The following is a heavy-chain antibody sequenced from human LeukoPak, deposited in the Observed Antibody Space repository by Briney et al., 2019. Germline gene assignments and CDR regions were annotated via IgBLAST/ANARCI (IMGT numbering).Heavy chain of an antibody. V-gene: IGHV4-30-4*01. J-gene: IGHJ5*02. Sequence: NASQTLSLTCTVSGGSISSGDYYWSWIRQPPGKGLEWIGYIYYSGSTYYNPSLKSRVTISVDTSKTQFSLKLSSVTAADTAVYYCAREKGAGGRFDPWGQGTLVTVSS. CDR1: GGSISSGDYY. CDR2: IYYSGST. D-gene: IGHD1-14*01. CDR3: AREKGAGGRFDP.